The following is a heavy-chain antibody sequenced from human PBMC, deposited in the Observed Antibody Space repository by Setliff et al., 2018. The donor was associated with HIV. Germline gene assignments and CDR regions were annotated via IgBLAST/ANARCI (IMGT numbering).Heavy chain of an antibody. CDR2: IRSSGDT. CDR3: ARHRSGNWYYFGFHH. Sequence: SETLSLTCTVSGASISSHNYYWGWIRQSPGKGLEWIASIRSSGDTYYNPSLQSRVIISVDTSNNQISLKLTSVTAADTAVYYCARHRSGNWYYFGFHHWGQGTLVTVSS. J-gene: IGHJ1*01. CDR1: GASISSHNYY. D-gene: IGHD1-7*01. V-gene: IGHV4-39*01.